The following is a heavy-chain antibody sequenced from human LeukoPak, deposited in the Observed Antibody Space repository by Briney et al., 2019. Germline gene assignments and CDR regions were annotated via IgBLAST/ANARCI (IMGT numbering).Heavy chain of an antibody. CDR3: ARDGYSRGYAFDI. CDR2: INPNSGGT. V-gene: IGHV1-2*06. J-gene: IGHJ3*02. Sequence: ASVKVSCKASGYTFTGYYMHWVRQAPGQGLEWMGRINPNSGGTNYAQKFQGRVTMTRDTSISTAYMELSRLRSDDTAVYYCARDGYSRGYAFDILRQGTMVTVSS. CDR1: GYTFTGYY. D-gene: IGHD4-11*01.